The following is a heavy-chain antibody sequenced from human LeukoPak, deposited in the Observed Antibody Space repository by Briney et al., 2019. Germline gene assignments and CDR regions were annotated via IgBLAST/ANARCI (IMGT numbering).Heavy chain of an antibody. CDR3: ARGLHGPRYFDL. Sequence: SETLSLTCTVSGDSISSYYWSWIRQPPGKGLEWIAYIYYSGSTNYNPSLKSRVTVSVDTSKNQFSLKLSSVTAADTAVHYCARGLHGPRYFDLWGRGTLVTVSS. CDR1: GDSISSYY. J-gene: IGHJ2*01. CDR2: IYYSGST. V-gene: IGHV4-59*01. D-gene: IGHD5/OR15-5a*01.